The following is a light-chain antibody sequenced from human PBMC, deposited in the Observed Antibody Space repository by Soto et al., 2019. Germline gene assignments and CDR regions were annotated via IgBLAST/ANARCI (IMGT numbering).Light chain of an antibody. CDR1: SSDVGGYNY. CDR2: DVS. J-gene: IGLJ2*01. V-gene: IGLV2-14*03. Sequence: QSALTQPASVSGSPGQSITISCTGSSSDVGGYNYVSRYQQHHPGKAPKLMIYDVSNRPSGVSNRFSGSKSGNTASLTISGLQAEDEADYYCSSYTTSSTVVFGGGTQLTVL. CDR3: SSYTTSSTVV.